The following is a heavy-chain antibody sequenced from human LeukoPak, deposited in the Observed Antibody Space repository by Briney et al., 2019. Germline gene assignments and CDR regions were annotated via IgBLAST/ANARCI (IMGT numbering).Heavy chain of an antibody. CDR2: ISWNSGSI. V-gene: IGHV3-9*01. J-gene: IGHJ3*02. D-gene: IGHD2-15*01. CDR1: GFTFDDYA. Sequence: PGGSLRLSCAASGFTFDDYAMHWVRHAPGKGLEWVSGISWNSGSIGYADSVKGRFTVSRDNAKNSLYLQMNSLRAEDTALYYCAKGYCSGGSCYPGAFDIWGQGTMVTVSS. CDR3: AKGYCSGGSCYPGAFDI.